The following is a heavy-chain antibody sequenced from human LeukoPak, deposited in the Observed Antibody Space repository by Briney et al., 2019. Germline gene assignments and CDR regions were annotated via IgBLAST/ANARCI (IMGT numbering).Heavy chain of an antibody. V-gene: IGHV4-4*02. Sequence: PSETLSLTCAVSGGSIISSNWWRWVRQPPGKGLEWIGEIYHSGAINYNPSLKSRVTISVDNAKNQVSLRLGSVTAADTAVYYCARYSSAYYYMFDYWGQGTLVTVSS. J-gene: IGHJ4*02. D-gene: IGHD3-22*01. CDR1: GGSIISSNW. CDR3: ARYSSAYYYMFDY. CDR2: IYHSGAI.